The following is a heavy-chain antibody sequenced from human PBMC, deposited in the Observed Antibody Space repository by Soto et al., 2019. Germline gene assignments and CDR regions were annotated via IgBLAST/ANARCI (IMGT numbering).Heavy chain of an antibody. CDR2: ISYDGSNK. CDR1: GFTFSSYG. J-gene: IGHJ4*02. V-gene: IGHV3-30*18. D-gene: IGHD4-17*01. CDR3: AKPYGDHGYFDY. Sequence: QVQLVESGGGVVQPGRSLRLSCAASGFTFSSYGMHWVRQAPVKGLEWVAVISYDGSNKYYADSVKGRFTISRDNSKNTLYLQMNSLRAEDTAVYYCAKPYGDHGYFDYWGQGTLVTVS.